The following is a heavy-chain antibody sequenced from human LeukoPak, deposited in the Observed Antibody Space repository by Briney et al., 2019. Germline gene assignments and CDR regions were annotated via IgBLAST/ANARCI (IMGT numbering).Heavy chain of an antibody. CDR2: INPNSGYT. D-gene: IGHD6-13*01. J-gene: IGHJ3*02. V-gene: IGHV1-8*01. CDR3: ARGNRLYSSSSSSLPFDI. Sequence: GASVKVSCKASGYTFTSYDINWVRQATGQGLEWIGWINPNSGYTGYAQKFQGRVTMTRITSISTAYMDLSSLRSEDTAVYYCARGNRLYSSSSSSLPFDIWGQGTMVTVSS. CDR1: GYTFTSYD.